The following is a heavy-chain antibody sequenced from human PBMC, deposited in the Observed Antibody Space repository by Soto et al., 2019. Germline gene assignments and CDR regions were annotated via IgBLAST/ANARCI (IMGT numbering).Heavy chain of an antibody. D-gene: IGHD2-8*01. CDR1: GFTFTSYA. CDR2: ISGNGAGT. Sequence: EVHLLESGGGLVQPGGSLRLSCAASGFTFTSYAMSWVRQAPGKGLEWVSTISGNGAGTYYADSVKGRFTISRDNSKNTLYLQMSSLRAEDTALYYCAKDADGDCTNGVCPEFDYWGQGTLVTVSS. V-gene: IGHV3-23*01. CDR3: AKDADGDCTNGVCPEFDY. J-gene: IGHJ4*02.